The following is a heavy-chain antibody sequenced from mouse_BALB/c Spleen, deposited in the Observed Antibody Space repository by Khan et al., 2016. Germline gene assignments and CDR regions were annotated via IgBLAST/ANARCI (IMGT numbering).Heavy chain of an antibody. J-gene: IGHJ1*01. CDR2: IHYSGST. Sequence: VQLKQSGPDLVKPSQSLSLTCTVTGYSITSGYSCHWIRQFPGNKLEWMGYIHYSGSTNYNPSLKSRISITRDTSKNQFFLQLNSVTTEDTATYYGARLRDWYFNVWGAGTTVTVSS. CDR1: GYSITSGYS. CDR3: ARLRDWYFNV. D-gene: IGHD1-1*01. V-gene: IGHV3-1*02.